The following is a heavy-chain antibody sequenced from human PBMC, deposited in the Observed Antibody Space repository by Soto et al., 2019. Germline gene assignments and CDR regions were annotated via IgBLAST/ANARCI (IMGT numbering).Heavy chain of an antibody. CDR2: INPNSGGT. J-gene: IGHJ4*02. CDR1: GFTFTDYF. D-gene: IGHD2-2*01. Sequence: ASVKASCNAPGFTFTDYFIHWVRQAPGQGLDLMAWINPNSGGTHFSKKFEVRITMTTDTSITTVYMVLSTLTSDDTALSFCGRGAKIPVNAIHNGFWGQGTLVTVSS. CDR3: GRGAKIPVNAIHNGF. V-gene: IGHV1-2*02.